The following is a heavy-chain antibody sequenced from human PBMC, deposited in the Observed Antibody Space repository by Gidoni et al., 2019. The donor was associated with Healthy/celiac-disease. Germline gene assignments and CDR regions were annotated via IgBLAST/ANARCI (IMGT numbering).Heavy chain of an antibody. Sequence: EVQLVESGGGLVQPGGSLRLSCAASGFTFSSYSMNWVRQAPGKGLEWVSYISSSSSTIYYADAVKGRFTISRDNAKNSLYLQMNSLRDEDTAVYYCAKAKKADFDYWGQGTLVTVSS. CDR1: GFTFSSYS. J-gene: IGHJ4*02. V-gene: IGHV3-48*02. CDR3: AKAKKADFDY. CDR2: ISSSSSTI.